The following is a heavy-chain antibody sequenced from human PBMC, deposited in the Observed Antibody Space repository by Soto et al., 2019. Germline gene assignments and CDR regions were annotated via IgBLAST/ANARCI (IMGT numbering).Heavy chain of an antibody. CDR3: ARWGYSSSPKEGIDY. D-gene: IGHD6-6*01. J-gene: IGHJ4*02. CDR1: GSAFRNSY. Sequence: LRLSCAASGSAFRNSYMALVRQPHGKGLEWIGSIYYSGSTYYNPSLKSRVTISVDTSKNQFSLKLSSVTAADTAVYYCARWGYSSSPKEGIDYWGQGTLVTVSS. V-gene: IGHV4-39*01. CDR2: IYYSGST.